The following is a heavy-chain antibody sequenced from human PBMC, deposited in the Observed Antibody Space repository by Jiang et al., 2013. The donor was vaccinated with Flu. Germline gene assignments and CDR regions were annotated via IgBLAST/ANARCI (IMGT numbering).Heavy chain of an antibody. CDR3: ARDRGYCSGGSCGYYYGMDV. J-gene: IGHJ6*02. V-gene: IGHV1-18*04. Sequence: SGAEVKKPGASVKVSCKASGYLFAGHYMHWVRQAPGQGLEWMGWISAYNGNTNYAQKLQGRVTMTTDTSTSTAYMELRSLRSDDTVVYYCARDRGYCSGGSCGYYYGMDVWGQGTTVTVSS. CDR2: ISAYNGNT. D-gene: IGHD2-15*01. CDR1: GYLFAGHY.